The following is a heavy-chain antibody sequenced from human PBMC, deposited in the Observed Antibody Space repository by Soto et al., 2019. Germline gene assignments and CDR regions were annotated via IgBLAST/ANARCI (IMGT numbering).Heavy chain of an antibody. V-gene: IGHV4-34*01. CDR1: GGSFCNYD. J-gene: IGHJ4*02. D-gene: IGHD6-6*01. CDR3: ERAPSCIAARPGDYFAS. Sequence: SETLSLTCAVYGGSFCNYDCSWIRQAPGKGLEWIAEINLSGSTNYNPHLKSPVTISVDTSKNVFSLKLSSATAEETAVYYCERAPSCIAARPGDYFASWGKGTPVTVSS. CDR2: INLSGST.